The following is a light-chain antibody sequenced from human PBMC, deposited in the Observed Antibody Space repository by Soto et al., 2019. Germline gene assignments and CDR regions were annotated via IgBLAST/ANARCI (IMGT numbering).Light chain of an antibody. J-gene: IGKJ5*01. CDR2: GAS. CDR3: QQRSNWPPA. V-gene: IGKV3-11*01. CDR1: QSVSRD. Sequence: EIVLTQSPGTLSLSPGERATLSCRASQSVSRDLAWYQQKPGQAPRLLIYGASNRATGIPARFSGSGSGTDFTLTISSLEPEDFAVYYCQQRSNWPPAFGQGTRLEIK.